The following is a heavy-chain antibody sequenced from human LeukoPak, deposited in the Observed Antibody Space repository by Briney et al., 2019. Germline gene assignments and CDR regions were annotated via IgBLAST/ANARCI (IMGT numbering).Heavy chain of an antibody. D-gene: IGHD2-15*01. CDR3: ARVVGYCSGGSCLGWHYGMDV. J-gene: IGHJ6*02. Sequence: SETLSLTCTVSGGSISSSSYYWGWIRQPPGKGLEWIGSIYFSGSTFYNPSLKSRLTISVDTSKNQFSLKLSSVTAADTAVYYCARVVGYCSGGSCLGWHYGMDVWGQGTTVTVSS. CDR1: GGSISSSSYY. V-gene: IGHV4-39*07. CDR2: IYFSGST.